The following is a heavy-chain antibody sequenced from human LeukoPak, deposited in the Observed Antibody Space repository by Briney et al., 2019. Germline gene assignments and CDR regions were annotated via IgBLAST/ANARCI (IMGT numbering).Heavy chain of an antibody. CDR1: GFTFSNYG. Sequence: GGSLRLSCAASGFTFSNYGMHWVRQAPGKGLEWVALISYDGSNKYYADSVKGRFTISRDNSKNTLYLQMISLRAEDTAVHYCVNYGSVSYFAYWGQGTLVTVSS. CDR2: ISYDGSNK. D-gene: IGHD3-10*01. J-gene: IGHJ4*02. CDR3: VNYGSVSYFAY. V-gene: IGHV3-30*18.